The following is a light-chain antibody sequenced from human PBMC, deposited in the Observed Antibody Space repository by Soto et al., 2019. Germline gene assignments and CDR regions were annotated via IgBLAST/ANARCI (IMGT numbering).Light chain of an antibody. CDR2: KAS. J-gene: IGKJ1*01. CDR1: QSISSW. CDR3: QQYNTYSWT. Sequence: TEMNQSPSTLAAPLGERVTITCRASQSISSWFAWYQQKPGKAPKLLIYKASSLESGVSARFRGSGSGTEFTLTVSSLQPEDFETYYCQQYNTYSWTFGQGTKGDIK. V-gene: IGKV1-5*03.